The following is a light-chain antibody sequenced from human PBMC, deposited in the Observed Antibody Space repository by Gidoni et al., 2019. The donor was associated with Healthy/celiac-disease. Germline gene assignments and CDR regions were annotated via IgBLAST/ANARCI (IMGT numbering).Light chain of an antibody. CDR3: QQYGSSPPT. CDR2: GAS. Sequence: TLSCRASQSVSSSYLAWYQQKPGQAPRLLIYGASSRATGIPDRFSGSGSGTDFTLTISRLEPEDFAVYYCQQYGSSPPTFGQGTQVEIK. CDR1: QSVSSSY. J-gene: IGKJ1*01. V-gene: IGKV3-20*01.